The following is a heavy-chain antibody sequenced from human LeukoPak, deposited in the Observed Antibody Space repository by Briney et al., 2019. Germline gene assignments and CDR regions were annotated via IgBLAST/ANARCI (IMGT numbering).Heavy chain of an antibody. J-gene: IGHJ4*02. D-gene: IGHD2-21*02. CDR1: GGSISGYY. V-gene: IGHV4-4*07. CDR3: ARAGWCGVDCPFDS. Sequence: SETLSLTCALSGGSISGYYWNWIRQPAGKGLEWIGRIDTTGSANYNPSLKSRVSISLDKSRNQFSLELTSVIAADTAVYYCARAGWCGVDCPFDSWGQGTLVTVSS. CDR2: IDTTGSA.